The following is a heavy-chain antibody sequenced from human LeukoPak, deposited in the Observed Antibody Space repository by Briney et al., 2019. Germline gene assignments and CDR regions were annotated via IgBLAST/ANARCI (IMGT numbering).Heavy chain of an antibody. V-gene: IGHV3-21*01. D-gene: IGHD1-14*01. J-gene: IGHJ2*01. Sequence: GGSLRLSCVASGFTFSRYSMNWVRQAPGKGLEWVSSISSSGTYIYYADSMKGRFTLSRDNAKNSLYLQMNSLRAEDTAVYYCARVSESEWNFDLWGRGTLVTVSS. CDR2: ISSSGTYI. CDR1: GFTFSRYS. CDR3: ARVSESEWNFDL.